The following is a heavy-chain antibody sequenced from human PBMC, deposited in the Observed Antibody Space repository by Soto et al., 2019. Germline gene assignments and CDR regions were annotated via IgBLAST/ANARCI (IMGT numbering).Heavy chain of an antibody. CDR2: ISYDGSNK. Sequence: PEGGLRLSCAAAGLSFSSYGMHCVRQAPGKGLEWVAVISYDGSNKYYADSVKGRFTISGDNSKNTLYLQMNSLRAEDTAVYYFAKDRRYCSSTSSYYPYGTEVRRHPTKETVS. D-gene: IGHD2-2*01. CDR1: GLSFSSYG. V-gene: IGHV3-30*18. CDR3: AKDRRYCSSTSSYYPYGTEV. J-gene: IGHJ6*02.